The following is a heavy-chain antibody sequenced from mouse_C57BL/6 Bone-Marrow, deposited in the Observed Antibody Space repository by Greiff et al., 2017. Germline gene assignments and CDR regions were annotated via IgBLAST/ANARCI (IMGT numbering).Heavy chain of an antibody. CDR3: ARPLLFYGSSGYAMDY. V-gene: IGHV1-20*01. Sequence: VQLQQSGPELVKPGDSVKISCKASGYSFTGYFMNWVMQSHGKSLEWIGRINPYNGDTFYNQKFKGKATLTVDKSSSTAHMELRSLTSEDSAVYNCARPLLFYGSSGYAMDYWGQGTSVTVSS. CDR1: GYSFTGYF. J-gene: IGHJ4*01. D-gene: IGHD1-1*01. CDR2: INPYNGDT.